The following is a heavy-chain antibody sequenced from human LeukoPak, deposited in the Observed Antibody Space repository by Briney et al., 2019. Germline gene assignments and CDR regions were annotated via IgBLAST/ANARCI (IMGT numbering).Heavy chain of an antibody. CDR1: GDSVRTYY. Sequence: SETLSLTCSVSGDSVRTYYWSWIQQPPGKGLEWIGYIYYSGSTNYNPSLKSRVTISVDTSKNQFSLTLRSVTAADTAVYYCAREDRIAAAGSFDYWGQGTLVTVSS. D-gene: IGHD6-13*01. V-gene: IGHV4-59*02. J-gene: IGHJ4*02. CDR2: IYYSGST. CDR3: AREDRIAAAGSFDY.